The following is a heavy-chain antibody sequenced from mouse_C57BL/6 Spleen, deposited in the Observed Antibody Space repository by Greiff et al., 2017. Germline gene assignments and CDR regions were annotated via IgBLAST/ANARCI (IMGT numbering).Heavy chain of an antibody. V-gene: IGHV5-9*01. CDR3: ARQLGLYWYFDV. D-gene: IGHD4-1*01. CDR2: ISGGGGNT. CDR1: GFTFSSYT. Sequence: EVQVVESGGGLVKPGGSLKLSCAASGFTFSSYTMSWVRQTPEKRLEWVATISGGGGNTYYPDSVKGRFTISRDNAKNTLYLQMSSLRSEDTALYYCARQLGLYWYFDVWGTGTTVTVSS. J-gene: IGHJ1*03.